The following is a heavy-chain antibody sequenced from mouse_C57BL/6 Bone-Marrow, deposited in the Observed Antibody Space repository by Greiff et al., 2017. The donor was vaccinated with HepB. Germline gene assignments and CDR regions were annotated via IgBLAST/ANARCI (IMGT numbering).Heavy chain of an antibody. J-gene: IGHJ3*01. CDR2: ISSGGSYT. D-gene: IGHD2-4*01. CDR1: GFTFSSYG. CDR3: ARQGIYYDYDVAY. V-gene: IGHV5-6*01. Sequence: EVQVVESGGDLVKPGGSLKLSCAASGFTFSSYGMSWVRQTPDKRLEWVATISSGGSYTYYPDSVKGRFTISRDNAKNTLYLQMSSLKSEDTAMYYCARQGIYYDYDVAYWGQGTLVTVSA.